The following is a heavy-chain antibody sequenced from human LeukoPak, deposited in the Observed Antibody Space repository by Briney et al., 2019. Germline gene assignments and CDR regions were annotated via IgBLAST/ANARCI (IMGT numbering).Heavy chain of an antibody. D-gene: IGHD3-9*01. CDR1: GYSISSGYY. CDR3: ARRTTYFGWRPSEPPSCFDY. J-gene: IGHJ4*02. CDR2: IYHSGST. Sequence: SETLSLTCTVSGYSISSGYYWGWIRQPPGKGLEWIGNIYHSGSTYYNPSLKSRVTISVDTYKNQFSLKLGSVTAADTAVYYCARRTTYFGWRPSEPPSCFDYWGQGTLVTVSS. V-gene: IGHV4-38-2*02.